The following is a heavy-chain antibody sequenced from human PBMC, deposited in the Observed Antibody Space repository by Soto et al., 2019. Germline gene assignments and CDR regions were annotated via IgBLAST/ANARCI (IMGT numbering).Heavy chain of an antibody. J-gene: IGHJ5*02. CDR3: ARRASFGSLYRFDP. Sequence: ASVKVSCKTSGYSFTNNDVTWVRQATGQGLEWMGWMNPGSGDTGYAQKFQGRVTMTRNISIATAYMELSSLRSEDTAIYYCARRASFGSLYRFDPWGQGTLVTVSS. D-gene: IGHD3-16*02. V-gene: IGHV1-8*01. CDR2: MNPGSGDT. CDR1: GYSFTNND.